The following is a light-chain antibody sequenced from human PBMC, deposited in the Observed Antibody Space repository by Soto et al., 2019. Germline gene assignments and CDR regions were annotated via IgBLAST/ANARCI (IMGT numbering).Light chain of an antibody. CDR3: QKYNSAAS. V-gene: IGKV1-27*01. CDR2: AAS. CDR1: QGISNY. J-gene: IGKJ4*01. Sequence: DIQMTQSPSSLSASVGDRVTITCRASQGISNYLAWYQQKPGKVPKLLIYAASTLQSGVPSQFSGSGSGTDFAPTISSLQPEDVATYYCQKYNSAASFGGGTKVEIK.